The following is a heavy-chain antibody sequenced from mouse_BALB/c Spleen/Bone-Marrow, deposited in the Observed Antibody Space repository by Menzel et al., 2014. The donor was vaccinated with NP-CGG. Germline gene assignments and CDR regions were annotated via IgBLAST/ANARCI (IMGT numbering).Heavy chain of an antibody. CDR3: TRDNWDY. CDR1: GYTFTSYW. Sequence: QVQLKESGAELVRPGASVKLSCKASGYTFTSYWINWVKQRPGRGLEWIGNIFPSETYTNYNQKFKDKATLTVDKSSSTAYMQLSSPTSEDSAVYYCTRDNWDYWGQGTTLTVSS. V-gene: IGHV1-69*02. J-gene: IGHJ2*01. CDR2: IFPSETYT. D-gene: IGHD4-1*01.